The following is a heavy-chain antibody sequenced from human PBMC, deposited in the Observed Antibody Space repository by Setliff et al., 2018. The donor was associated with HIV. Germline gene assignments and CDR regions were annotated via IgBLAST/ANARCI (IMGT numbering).Heavy chain of an antibody. J-gene: IGHJ6*03. CDR1: GYTFISYG. Sequence: GASVKVSCKTSGYTFISYGINWVRQAPGQGLEWMGWISPETGNTNYAQRLQGRVTITRDTSASTVYMELGSLRSEDTAIYYCARDGGPGSGWGDYSYYFSMDVWGKGTTVTVSS. CDR2: ISPETGNT. D-gene: IGHD6-19*01. CDR3: ARDGGPGSGWGDYSYYFSMDV. V-gene: IGHV1-18*01.